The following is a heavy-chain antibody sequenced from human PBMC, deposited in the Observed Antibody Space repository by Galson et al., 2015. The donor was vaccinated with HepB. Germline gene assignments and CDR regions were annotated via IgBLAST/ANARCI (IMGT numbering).Heavy chain of an antibody. D-gene: IGHD6-13*01. V-gene: IGHV1-18*01. CDR2: ISAYNGNS. CDR1: GYTFTSYG. J-gene: IGHJ4*02. CDR3: ARDSSSWYVGDY. Sequence: SVKVSCKASGYTFTSYGISWVRQAPGQGLEWMGWISAYNGNSNYAQKLQGRVTMTTDTSTSTAYMELRSLRSDDTAVYYCARDSSSWYVGDYWGQGTLVTVSS.